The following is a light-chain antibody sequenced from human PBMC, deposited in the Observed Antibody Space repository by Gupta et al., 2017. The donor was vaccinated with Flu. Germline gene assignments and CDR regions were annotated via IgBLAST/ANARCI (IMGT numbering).Light chain of an antibody. CDR1: EWCDKI. J-gene: IGLJ3*02. CDR2: QDD. V-gene: IGLV3-1*01. CDR3: QAWDSNTGV. Sequence: STGETANNAGAGDEWCDKIVSWYRQKSGRAHDMVIYQDDKRTAGSPERFSGSNSGSTATLTVSGAQAMDEADYYCQAWDSNTGVFGGGTKLTVL.